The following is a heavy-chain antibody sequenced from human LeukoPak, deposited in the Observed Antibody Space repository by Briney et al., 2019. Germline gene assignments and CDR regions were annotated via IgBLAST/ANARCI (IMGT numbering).Heavy chain of an antibody. CDR3: ARGGWNKFDY. Sequence: GGSLRLSCAASGFTFDDYAMHWVRQGPGKGLEWVSGISWNSGSIGYADSVKGRFTISRDNAKNSLYLQMNSLRAEDTAVYYCARGGWNKFDYWGQGTLVTVSS. V-gene: IGHV3-9*01. J-gene: IGHJ4*02. CDR2: ISWNSGSI. CDR1: GFTFDDYA. D-gene: IGHD3-22*01.